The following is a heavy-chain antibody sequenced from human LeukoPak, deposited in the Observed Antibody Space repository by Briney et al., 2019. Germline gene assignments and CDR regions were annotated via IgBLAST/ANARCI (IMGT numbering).Heavy chain of an antibody. J-gene: IGHJ4*02. CDR3: ARLYYDFWSGSYYFDY. V-gene: IGHV1-18*01. CDR1: GYTFTSYG. D-gene: IGHD3-3*01. CDR2: ISAYNGNT. Sequence: ASVKVSCKASGYTFTSYGISWVRQAPGQGLEWMGWISAYNGNTNYAQKLQGRVTMTTDTSTSTAYMELRSLRSDDTAVYYCARLYYDFWSGSYYFDYWGQGTLVTVSS.